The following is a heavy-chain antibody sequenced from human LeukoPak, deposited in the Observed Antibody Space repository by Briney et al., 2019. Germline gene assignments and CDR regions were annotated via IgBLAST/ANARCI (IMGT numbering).Heavy chain of an antibody. J-gene: IGHJ4*02. V-gene: IGHV1-8*01. D-gene: IGHD6-19*01. Sequence: ASVKVSCKASGYTFTSYDINWVRQATGQGLEWMGWMNPNSGNTGYAQKFQGRVTMTRNTSISTAYMELNSLKTEDTAVYYCTREYSSGWPFDFWGQGTLVSVSS. CDR3: TREYSSGWPFDF. CDR1: GYTFTSYD. CDR2: MNPNSGNT.